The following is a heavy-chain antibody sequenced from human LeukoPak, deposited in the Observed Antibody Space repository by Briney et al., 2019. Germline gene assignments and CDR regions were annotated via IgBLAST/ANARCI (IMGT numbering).Heavy chain of an antibody. D-gene: IGHD3-22*01. V-gene: IGHV1-46*01. CDR1: GYTFTSYY. CDR3: ARDLRYYYDSSGYSHGFWFDP. J-gene: IGHJ5*02. CDR2: INPSGGST. Sequence: ASVKVSCKASGYTFTSYYTHWVRQAPGQGLEWMGIINPSGGSTSYAQKFQGRVTMTRDTSTSTVYMELSSLRSEDTAVYYCARDLRYYYDSSGYSHGFWFDPWGQGTLVTVSS.